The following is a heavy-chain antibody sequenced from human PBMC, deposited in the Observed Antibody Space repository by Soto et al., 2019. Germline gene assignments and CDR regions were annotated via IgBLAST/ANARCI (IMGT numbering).Heavy chain of an antibody. CDR1: GYTFTSYG. Sequence: QVPLVQSGAEVKKPGASVKVSCKASGYTFTSYGISWVRQAPGQGLEWMGWISAYNGNTNYAQKLQGRVTMTTDTSTSTAYMELRSLRSDDTAVYYCARSSTSTGYYDFWSGSDDYWGQGTLVTVSS. D-gene: IGHD3-3*01. CDR2: ISAYNGNT. V-gene: IGHV1-18*04. J-gene: IGHJ4*02. CDR3: ARSSTSTGYYDFWSGSDDY.